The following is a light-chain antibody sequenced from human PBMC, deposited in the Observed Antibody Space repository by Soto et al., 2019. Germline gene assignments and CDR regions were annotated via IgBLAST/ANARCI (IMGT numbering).Light chain of an antibody. CDR1: QSVNNY. J-gene: IGKJ3*01. CDR3: HQRSNWPPFT. CDR2: DAS. Sequence: EIVLTQSPATLSLSPGERATLSCRASQSVNNYLAWYQQKPGQAPRLLIYDASHRATAIPARFSGSGSGTDFTLPISSLEPEDFAVYYCHQRSNWPPFTFGPGTTVDMK. V-gene: IGKV3-11*01.